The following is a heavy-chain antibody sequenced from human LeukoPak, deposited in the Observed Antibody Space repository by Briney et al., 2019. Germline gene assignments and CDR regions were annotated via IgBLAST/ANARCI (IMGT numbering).Heavy chain of an antibody. Sequence: ASVKVSCKASGYTFTSYDINWVRQATGQGLEWMGCMNPNSGNTGYAQKFQGRVTMTRNTSISTAYMELSSLRSEDTAVYYCARGGKFYYDSSGYSWGFDYWGQGTLVTVSS. D-gene: IGHD3-22*01. CDR2: MNPNSGNT. CDR3: ARGGKFYYDSSGYSWGFDY. CDR1: GYTFTSYD. V-gene: IGHV1-8*01. J-gene: IGHJ4*02.